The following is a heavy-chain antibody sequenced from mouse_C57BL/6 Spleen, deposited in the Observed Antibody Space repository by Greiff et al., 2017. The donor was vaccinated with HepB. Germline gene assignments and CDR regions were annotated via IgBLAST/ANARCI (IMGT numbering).Heavy chain of an antibody. V-gene: IGHV1-50*01. D-gene: IGHD1-1*01. J-gene: IGHJ1*03. CDR3: ARCGSSYWYFDV. CDR2: LDPSDSYT. Sequence: QVQLQQPGAELVKPGASVKLSCKASGYTFTSYWMQWVKQRPGQGLEWIGELDPSDSYTNNNQKFKGEATLTVDTSSSTAFMQLSSLTSEDSAVYYCARCGSSYWYFDVWGTGTTVTVSS. CDR1: GYTFTSYW.